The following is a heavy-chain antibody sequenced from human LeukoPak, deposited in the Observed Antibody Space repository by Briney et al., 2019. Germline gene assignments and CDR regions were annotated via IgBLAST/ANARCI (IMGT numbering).Heavy chain of an antibody. CDR2: INHSGST. Sequence: SETLSLTCAVYGGSLSGYYWSWLRQPPGKGLEWIGEINHSGSTNYNPSLKSRVTISVDTSKNQFSLKLSSVTAADTAVYYCARGKVDYVGFYYYYGMDVWGQGTTVTVSS. D-gene: IGHD4-17*01. CDR1: GGSLSGYY. J-gene: IGHJ6*02. CDR3: ARGKVDYVGFYYYYGMDV. V-gene: IGHV4-34*01.